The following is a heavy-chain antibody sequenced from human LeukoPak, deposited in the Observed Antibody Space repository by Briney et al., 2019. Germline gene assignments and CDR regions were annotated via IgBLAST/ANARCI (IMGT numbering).Heavy chain of an antibody. Sequence: SETLSLTCAVYGGSFSGYYWSWIRQPPRKGLEWIGEINHSGSTNYNPSLKSRVTISVDTSKNQFSLKLSSVTAADTAVYYCASLDILTGYSDYWGQGTPVTVSS. V-gene: IGHV4-34*01. CDR3: ASLDILTGYSDY. CDR2: INHSGST. J-gene: IGHJ4*02. D-gene: IGHD3-9*01. CDR1: GGSFSGYY.